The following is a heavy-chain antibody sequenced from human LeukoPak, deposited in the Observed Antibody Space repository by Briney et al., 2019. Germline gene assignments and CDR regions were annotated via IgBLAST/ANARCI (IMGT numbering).Heavy chain of an antibody. CDR2: ISAYSGNT. Sequence: SVKVSCKASGYTFTSYGITWVRQAPGQGPEWMGWISAYSGNTNYAQKLQGRVTMTRNTSISTAYMELSSLRSEDTAVYYCARGPTYYYDSSGYFDYWGQGTLVTVSS. J-gene: IGHJ4*02. D-gene: IGHD3-22*01. V-gene: IGHV1-18*01. CDR1: GYTFTSYG. CDR3: ARGPTYYYDSSGYFDY.